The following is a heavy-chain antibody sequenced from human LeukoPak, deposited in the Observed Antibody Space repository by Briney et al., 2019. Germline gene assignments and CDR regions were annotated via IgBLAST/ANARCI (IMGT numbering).Heavy chain of an antibody. V-gene: IGHV3-30*18. J-gene: IGHJ4*02. CDR2: ISYDGSNK. Sequence: SGGSLRLSCAASGFTFSSYEMSWVRQAPGKGLEWVAVISYDGSNKYYADSVKGRFTISRDNSKNTLYLQMNSLRAEDTAVYYCAKAVRVRGYSGYGDYWGQGTLVTVSS. D-gene: IGHD5-12*01. CDR3: AKAVRVRGYSGYGDY. CDR1: GFTFSSYE.